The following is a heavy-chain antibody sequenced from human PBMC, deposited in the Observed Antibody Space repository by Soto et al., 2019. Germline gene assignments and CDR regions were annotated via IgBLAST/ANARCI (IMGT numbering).Heavy chain of an antibody. V-gene: IGHV4-34*01. J-gene: IGHJ4*02. D-gene: IGHD5-18*01. CDR3: ARVRDTYFDY. CDR2: ISHSGSS. CDR1: GGSFSGYH. Sequence: SETLSLTCAVYGGSFSGYHWSWIRQPPGKGLEWIGEISHSGSSNYNPSLKSRVTIPIDTSKNQFSLNLSSVTAADTAVYYCARVRDTYFDYWGQGTLVTVSS.